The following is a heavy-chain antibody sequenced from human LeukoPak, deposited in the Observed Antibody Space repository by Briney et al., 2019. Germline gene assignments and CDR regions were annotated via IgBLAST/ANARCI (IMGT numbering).Heavy chain of an antibody. CDR1: GFTFSTYW. CDR3: AKAGNYYYGSTYDNWFDP. J-gene: IGHJ5*02. V-gene: IGHV3-74*03. CDR2: INGDGSNT. Sequence: PGGSLRLSCAGSGFTFSTYWMHWVRQAAGKGLVWVSRINGDGSNTTYADSVKGRFTISRDNAKNTLYLQMNSLRAEDTAVYYCAKAGNYYYGSTYDNWFDPWGQGTLVTVSS. D-gene: IGHD3-10*01.